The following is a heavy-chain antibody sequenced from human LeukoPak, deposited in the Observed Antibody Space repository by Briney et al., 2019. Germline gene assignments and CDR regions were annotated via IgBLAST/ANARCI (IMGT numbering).Heavy chain of an antibody. CDR2: ISWNTGSI. CDR3: AKAISEHGYFDWPADY. V-gene: IGHV3-9*01. J-gene: IGHJ4*02. D-gene: IGHD3-9*01. Sequence: RAGGSLRLSCAASGFTFGDYAMHWVRQAPGKGLEWVSGISWNTGSIGYADSVKGRFTISRDNAKNSLFLHMNSLRPEDTALYYCAKAISEHGYFDWPADYRGQGTLVTVSS. CDR1: GFTFGDYA.